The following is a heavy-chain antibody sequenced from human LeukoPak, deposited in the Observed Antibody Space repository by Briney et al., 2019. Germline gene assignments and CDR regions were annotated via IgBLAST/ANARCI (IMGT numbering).Heavy chain of an antibody. CDR3: TSLPYAVGARLDY. V-gene: IGHV3-73*01. Sequence: GGSLRLSCAASGSTFSGSAMHWVRQASGKGLEWVGRIRSKANSYATAYAASVKGRFAISRDDSKNTAYLQMNSLKTEDTAVYYCTSLPYAVGARLDYWGQGTLVTVSS. D-gene: IGHD1-26*01. CDR1: GSTFSGSA. CDR2: IRSKANSYAT. J-gene: IGHJ4*02.